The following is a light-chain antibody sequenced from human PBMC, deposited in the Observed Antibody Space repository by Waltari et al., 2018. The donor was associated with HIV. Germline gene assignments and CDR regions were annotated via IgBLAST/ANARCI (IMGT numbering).Light chain of an antibody. CDR2: EVT. J-gene: IGLJ2*01. V-gene: IGLV2-8*01. CDR1: RSDVGGYNC. CDR3: SSYAGSNVV. Sequence: QSALTQPPSASGSPGQSVTLARTGTRSDVGGYNCVSWYQQHPGKAPKLMIYEVTKRPSGVPDRFSGSKSGHTASLTVSGLQAEDEADYYCSSYAGSNVVFGGGTKLTVL.